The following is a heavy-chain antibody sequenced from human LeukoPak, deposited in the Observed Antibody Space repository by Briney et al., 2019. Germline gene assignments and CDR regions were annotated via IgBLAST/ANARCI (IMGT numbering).Heavy chain of an antibody. CDR1: GFTFSSYA. CDR2: ISGSGGST. CDR3: AKYSSGWYVPPSFDY. J-gene: IGHJ4*02. Sequence: GGSLRLSCAASGFTFSSYAMSWVRQAPGKGLEWVSAISGSGGSTYYADSVKGRFTISRDDSKNTLYLQMNSLRAEDTAVYYCAKYSSGWYVPPSFDYWGQGTLVTVSS. D-gene: IGHD6-19*01. V-gene: IGHV3-23*01.